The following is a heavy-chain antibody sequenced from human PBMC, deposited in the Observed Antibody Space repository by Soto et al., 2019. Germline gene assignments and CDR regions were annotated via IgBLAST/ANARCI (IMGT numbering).Heavy chain of an antibody. CDR2: IYSGGNT. D-gene: IGHD4-17*01. CDR1: GFTVSNNY. V-gene: IGHV3-53*02. CDR3: ARGADDYGDRVDY. Sequence: EVQLVETGGGLIQSGGSLRLSCAASGFTVSNNYMNWVRQAPGKGLEWVSIIYSGGNTYYADSVKGRFTISRDISKNTLYLQMNSLRAEDTAVYYCARGADDYGDRVDYCGQGTLVTVSS. J-gene: IGHJ4*02.